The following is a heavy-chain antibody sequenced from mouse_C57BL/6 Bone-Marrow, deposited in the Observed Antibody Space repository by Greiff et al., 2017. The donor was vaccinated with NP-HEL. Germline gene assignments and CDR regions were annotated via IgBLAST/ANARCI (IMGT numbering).Heavy chain of an antibody. Sequence: SGAELVRPGASVKLSCTASGFNIKDDYMHWVKQRPEQGLEWIGWIDPENGDTEYASKFQGKATITADTSSNTAYLQLSSLTSEDTAVYYCTTLDYDGEGYWGQGTTLTVSS. D-gene: IGHD2-4*01. V-gene: IGHV14-4*01. CDR2: IDPENGDT. J-gene: IGHJ2*01. CDR3: TTLDYDGEGY. CDR1: GFNIKDDY.